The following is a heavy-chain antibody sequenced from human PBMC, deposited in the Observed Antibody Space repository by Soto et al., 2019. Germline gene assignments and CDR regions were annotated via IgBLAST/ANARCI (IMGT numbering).Heavy chain of an antibody. V-gene: IGHV5-51*01. CDR1: GYSFTSYW. Sequence: GESLKISCKGSGYSFTSYWIGWVRQMPGKGLEWMGIIYPGDSDTRYSPSFQGQVTISADKSITTAYLQWSSLKASDTAMYYCARHSRGAIGEYYYYYGMDVWGQGTTVTVSS. CDR3: ARHSRGAIGEYYYYYGMDV. J-gene: IGHJ6*02. D-gene: IGHD3-10*01. CDR2: IYPGDSDT.